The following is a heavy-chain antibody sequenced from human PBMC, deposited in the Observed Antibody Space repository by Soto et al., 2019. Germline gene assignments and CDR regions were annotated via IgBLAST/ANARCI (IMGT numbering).Heavy chain of an antibody. CDR3: ARVYGDYLDY. J-gene: IGHJ4*02. Sequence: PSDTLSLTCTVSGGSLSSYYWSWIRQPPGKGLEWIGYIYYSGSTNYNPSLKSRVTISVDTSKNQFSLKLSSVTAADTAVYYCARVYGDYLDYWGQGTLVNVSS. V-gene: IGHV4-59*01. CDR1: GGSLSSYY. CDR2: IYYSGST. D-gene: IGHD4-17*01.